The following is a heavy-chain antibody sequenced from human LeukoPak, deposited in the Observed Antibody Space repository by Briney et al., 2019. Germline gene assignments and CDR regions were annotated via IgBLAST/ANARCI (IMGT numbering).Heavy chain of an antibody. D-gene: IGHD3-10*01. CDR2: IYTSGNT. Sequence: SETLSLTCTVSGGSFNSFFWSWVRQPPGKGPEWIGYIYTSGNTYYSPSLKSRVTISLDTSKNQLSLRLISVTAADTAVYYCARRGTWFDPWGQGTLVTVSS. J-gene: IGHJ5*02. CDR1: GGSFNSFF. CDR3: ARRGTWFDP. V-gene: IGHV4-4*09.